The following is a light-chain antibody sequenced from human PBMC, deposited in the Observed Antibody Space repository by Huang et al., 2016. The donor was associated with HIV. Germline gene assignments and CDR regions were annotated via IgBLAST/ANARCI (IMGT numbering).Light chain of an antibody. J-gene: IGKJ2*01. V-gene: IGKV3-11*01. CDR3: QQRSNWPYT. CDR1: QTITSY. CDR2: DAS. Sequence: EIVLTQSPATLSLSPGERATLSCRASQTITSYLAWYQQKPGQAPRVLIYDASNRATGIPARFSGSGSRTDFTLTISSLEPEDFAVYYCQQRSNWPYTFGQGTKLEIK.